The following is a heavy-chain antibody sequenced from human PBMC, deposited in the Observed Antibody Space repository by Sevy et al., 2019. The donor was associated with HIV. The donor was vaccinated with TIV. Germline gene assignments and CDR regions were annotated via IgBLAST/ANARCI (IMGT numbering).Heavy chain of an antibody. CDR1: GYSFTSYW. Sequence: GESLKISCKGSGYSFTSYWIGWVRQMPGKGLEWMGIIYPGDSDTRYSPSFQGQVTIPADKSFSTAYLQWSSLKASDTAMYYCARHLSGTNPYFDYWGQGTLVTVSS. J-gene: IGHJ4*02. V-gene: IGHV5-51*01. D-gene: IGHD1-1*01. CDR3: ARHLSGTNPYFDY. CDR2: IYPGDSDT.